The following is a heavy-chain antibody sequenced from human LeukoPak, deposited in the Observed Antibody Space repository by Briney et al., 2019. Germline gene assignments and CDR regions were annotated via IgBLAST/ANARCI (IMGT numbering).Heavy chain of an antibody. CDR2: IIPIFGTA. Sequence: GASVKVSCKASGGTLSSYAISWVRQAPGQGLEWMGGIIPIFGTANYAQKFQGRVTITADESTSTAYMELSSLRSEDTAVYYCARDGVSIPFDYWGQGTLVTVSS. CDR1: GGTLSSYA. V-gene: IGHV1-69*13. J-gene: IGHJ4*02. D-gene: IGHD3-3*01. CDR3: ARDGVSIPFDY.